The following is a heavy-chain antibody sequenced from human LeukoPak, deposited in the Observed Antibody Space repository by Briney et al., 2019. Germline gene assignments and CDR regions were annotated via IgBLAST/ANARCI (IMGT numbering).Heavy chain of an antibody. V-gene: IGHV3-30*01. CDR1: GSPFSSFS. Sequence: GGSLRLSCVASGSPFSSFSFHWVRQPPGKGLEWVALLSYDGSIKHYADSVKGRFTLSRDNSKSSVYLQMDSLKADDTAVYYCARGVSTWYRIDYWGQGTLVTVSS. CDR3: ARGVSTWYRIDY. J-gene: IGHJ4*02. CDR2: LSYDGSIK. D-gene: IGHD6-13*01.